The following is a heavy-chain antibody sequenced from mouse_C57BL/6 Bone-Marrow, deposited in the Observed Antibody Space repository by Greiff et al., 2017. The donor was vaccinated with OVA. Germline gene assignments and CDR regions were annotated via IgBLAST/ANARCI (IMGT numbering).Heavy chain of an antibody. CDR2: IYPGNSDT. CDR3: TKEKNYYGSSYDAWFAY. Sequence: VQLKESGTVLARPGASVKMSCKTSGYTFTSYWMHWVKQRPGQGLEWIGAIYPGNSDTSYNQKFKGKAKLTAVTSASTAYMELSSLTNEDSAVYYGTKEKNYYGSSYDAWFAYWGEGTLVTVAA. J-gene: IGHJ3*01. V-gene: IGHV1-5*01. D-gene: IGHD1-1*01. CDR1: GYTFTSYW.